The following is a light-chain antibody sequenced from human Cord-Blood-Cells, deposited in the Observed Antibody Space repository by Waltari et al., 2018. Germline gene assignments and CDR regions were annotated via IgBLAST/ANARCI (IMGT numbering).Light chain of an antibody. CDR1: QCVLYSSNNKNY. V-gene: IGKV4-1*01. Sequence: DIVMTQSPDPLAVSLGERATINCKSSQCVLYSSNNKNYLAWYQQKPGPPPKLLIYWGSTREAGVPDRISGSGSGTDFSLTISSLQAEDVAVYYCQQYYSTLALTFGGGTKVEIK. CDR2: WGS. J-gene: IGKJ4*01. CDR3: QQYYSTLALT.